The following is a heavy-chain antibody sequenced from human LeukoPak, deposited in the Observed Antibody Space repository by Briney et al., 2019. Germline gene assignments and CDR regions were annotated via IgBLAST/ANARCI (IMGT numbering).Heavy chain of an antibody. CDR3: GKGDSSGYYYPYFDL. V-gene: IGHV3-9*01. CDR2: ISWNSDTI. Sequence: GGSLRLSCAASGFTFDNYAIHWVRQIPGKGLEWVSGISWNSDTIGYADSVKGRFTISRDNANNSLFLQMNSLRAEDTALYYCGKGDSSGYYYPYFDLWGQGTLVTVSS. CDR1: GFTFDNYA. D-gene: IGHD3-22*01. J-gene: IGHJ4*02.